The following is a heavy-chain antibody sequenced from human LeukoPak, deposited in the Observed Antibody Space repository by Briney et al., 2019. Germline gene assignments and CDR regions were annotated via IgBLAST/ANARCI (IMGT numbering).Heavy chain of an antibody. CDR3: ARTYRYGSFPVYHFYMDV. V-gene: IGHV4-59*01. Sequence: PSETLSLTCTVSAGSISGFFWSWIRQPPGKGLEWIGYISYSGSTNYNPSLKSRVTISADTSKNQVSLKLSSVTAADTAVYYCARTYRYGSFPVYHFYMDVRGKGTTVTVSS. CDR2: ISYSGST. CDR1: AGSISGFF. J-gene: IGHJ6*03. D-gene: IGHD5-18*01.